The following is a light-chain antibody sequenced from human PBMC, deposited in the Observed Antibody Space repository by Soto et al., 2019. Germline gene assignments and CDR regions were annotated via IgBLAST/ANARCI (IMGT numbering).Light chain of an antibody. V-gene: IGLV2-18*01. CDR1: SSDVGSYNR. Sequence: QSALTQPPSVSGSPGQSVTISCTGTSSDVGSYNRVSWYQQPPGTAPKLMIYEVSNRPSGVPDRFSGSKSGNTASLTISGLQAEDEADYYCSLYTSSSNPNWVFGGGTKVTVL. CDR3: SLYTSSSNPNWV. CDR2: EVS. J-gene: IGLJ3*02.